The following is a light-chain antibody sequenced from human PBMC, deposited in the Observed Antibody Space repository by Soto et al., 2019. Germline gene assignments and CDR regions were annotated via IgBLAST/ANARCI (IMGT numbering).Light chain of an antibody. CDR1: SSDVGSYNL. CDR3: CSYAGTVAYV. CDR2: EVN. Sequence: QSVLTQPASASGSPGQSITISCTGTSSDVGSYNLVSWYQQLPGKAPKVIICEVNKRPSGVSYRFSGSKSGNTASLTISGLQTEDEADYYCCSYAGTVAYVFGTGTKVTVL. V-gene: IGLV2-23*02. J-gene: IGLJ1*01.